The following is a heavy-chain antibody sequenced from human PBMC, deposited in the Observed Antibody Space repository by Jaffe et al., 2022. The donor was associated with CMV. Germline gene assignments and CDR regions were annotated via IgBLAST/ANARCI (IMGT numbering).Heavy chain of an antibody. V-gene: IGHV4-39*01. D-gene: IGHD3-10*01. CDR1: GGSISSSSYY. CDR3: ASQLELLTMVRGVISS. CDR2: IYYSGST. Sequence: QLQLQESGPGLVKPSETLSLTCTVSGGSISSSSYYWGWIRQPPGKGLEWIGSIYYSGSTYYNPSLKSRVTISVDTSKNQFSLKLSSVTAADTAVYYCASQLELLTMVRGVISSWGQGTLVTVSS. J-gene: IGHJ5*02.